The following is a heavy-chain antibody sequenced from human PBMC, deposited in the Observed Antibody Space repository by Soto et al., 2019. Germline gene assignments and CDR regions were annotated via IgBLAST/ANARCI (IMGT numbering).Heavy chain of an antibody. D-gene: IGHD3-10*01. Sequence: AGGSLRLSCAASGFTFSSYAMSWVRQAPGKGLEWVSAISGSGGSTYYADSVKGRFTISRDNSKNTLYLQMNSLRAEDTAVYYCAKQGFGRAGYYYYGMDVWGQGTTVTVSS. CDR3: AKQGFGRAGYYYYGMDV. CDR2: ISGSGGST. V-gene: IGHV3-23*01. CDR1: GFTFSSYA. J-gene: IGHJ6*02.